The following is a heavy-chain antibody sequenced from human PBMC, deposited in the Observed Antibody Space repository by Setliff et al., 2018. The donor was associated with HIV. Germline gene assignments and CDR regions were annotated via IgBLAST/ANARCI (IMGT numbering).Heavy chain of an antibody. D-gene: IGHD6-19*01. J-gene: IGHJ4*02. CDR2: ISSSGTYI. V-gene: IGHV3-21*04. Sequence: PGGSLRLSCAASGFTFSTHTMNWVRQAPGKGLEWVSSISSSGTYIYYADSVKGRFTISRDNAKNSLYLQMNSLRAEDTALYYCAIVAVAGGWGQGTLVTVS. CDR1: GFTFSTHT. CDR3: AIVAVAGG.